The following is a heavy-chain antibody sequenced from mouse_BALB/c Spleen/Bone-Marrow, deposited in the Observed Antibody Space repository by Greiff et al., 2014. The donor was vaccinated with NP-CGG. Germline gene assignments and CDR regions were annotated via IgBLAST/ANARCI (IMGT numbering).Heavy chain of an antibody. CDR2: ISNGGGST. CDR3: ARRGWYYAMDY. J-gene: IGHJ4*01. Sequence: EVKLVESGGGLVQPGGSLKLSCATSGFTFSDYYMYWVRQTPEKRLEWVAYISNGGGSTYYPDTVKGRFTISRDNAKNTLYLQMSRLKSEDTAMYYCARRGWYYAMDYWGQGTSGTVSS. V-gene: IGHV5-12*02. CDR1: GFTFSDYY. D-gene: IGHD2-3*01.